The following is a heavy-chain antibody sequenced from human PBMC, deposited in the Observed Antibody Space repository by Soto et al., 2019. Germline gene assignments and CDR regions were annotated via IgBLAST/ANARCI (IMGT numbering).Heavy chain of an antibody. CDR1: GYTFTGYY. CDR2: INANSGGT. Sequence: QVLLVQSGAEVKKPGASVKVSCKASGYTFTGYYMHWVRQAPGQGLEWMGWINANSGGTSYAQKFQGRVTMTRDTSISTAYMDLARLTSDDTAVYFCARGWERSSCAYLRFAPRGQGTLVTVAS. CDR3: ARGWERSSCAYLRFAP. J-gene: IGHJ5*02. D-gene: IGHD5-18*01. V-gene: IGHV1-2*02.